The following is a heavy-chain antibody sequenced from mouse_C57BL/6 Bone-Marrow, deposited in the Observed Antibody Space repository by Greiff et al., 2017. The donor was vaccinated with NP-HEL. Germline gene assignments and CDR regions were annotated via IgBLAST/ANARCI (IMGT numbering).Heavy chain of an antibody. CDR1: GFTFSDYG. V-gene: IGHV5-17*01. J-gene: IGHJ1*03. Sequence: EVKLMESGGGLVKPGGSLKLSCAASGFTFSDYGMHWVRQAPEKGLEWVAYISSGSSTIYYADTVKGRFTISRDNAKNTLFLQMTSLRSEDTAMYYCASNYSSYWYFDVWGTGTTVTVSS. D-gene: IGHD2-12*01. CDR3: ASNYSSYWYFDV. CDR2: ISSGSSTI.